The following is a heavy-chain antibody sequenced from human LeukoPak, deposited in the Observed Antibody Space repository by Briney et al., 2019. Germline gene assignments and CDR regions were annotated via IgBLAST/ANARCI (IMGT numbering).Heavy chain of an antibody. CDR2: INHSGST. CDR3: ARGPAADYYDSSGYPYYFDY. Sequence: SETLSLTCAVYGGSFSGYYWSWIRQPPGKGLEWIGEINHSGSTNCNPSLKSRVTISVDTSKNQFSLKLSSVTAADTAVYYCARGPAADYYDSSGYPYYFDYWGQGTLVTVSS. D-gene: IGHD3-22*01. CDR1: GGSFSGYY. J-gene: IGHJ4*02. V-gene: IGHV4-34*01.